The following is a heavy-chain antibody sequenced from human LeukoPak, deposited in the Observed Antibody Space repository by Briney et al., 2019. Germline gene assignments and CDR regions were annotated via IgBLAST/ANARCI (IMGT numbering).Heavy chain of an antibody. CDR3: ASAYTYVRLGDH. Sequence: PGGSLRLSCEVSGLSFSNYWMHWARQAPGKGLVWVARTNLHGTAVDYADSVKGRFIISRDNAKNTLFLQMNSLRVEDTAVYYCASAYTYVRLGDHWGQGTLVTVSS. CDR1: GLSFSNYW. V-gene: IGHV3-74*01. D-gene: IGHD3-16*01. J-gene: IGHJ4*02. CDR2: TNLHGTAV.